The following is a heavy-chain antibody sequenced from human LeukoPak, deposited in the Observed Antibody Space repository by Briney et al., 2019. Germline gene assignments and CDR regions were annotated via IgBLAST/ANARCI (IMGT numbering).Heavy chain of an antibody. CDR2: VDPEDGET. CDR1: GYTFTDYY. J-gene: IGHJ3*02. V-gene: IGHV1-69-2*01. CDR3: ATLGDTARTGDAFDI. Sequence: ASVQVSCKVSGYTFTDYYMHWVQQAPGKGLEWMGLVDPEDGETIYAEKFQGRVTITADTSTDTAYMELSSLRSEDTAVYYCATLGDTARTGDAFDIWGQGTVVTVSS. D-gene: IGHD5-18*01.